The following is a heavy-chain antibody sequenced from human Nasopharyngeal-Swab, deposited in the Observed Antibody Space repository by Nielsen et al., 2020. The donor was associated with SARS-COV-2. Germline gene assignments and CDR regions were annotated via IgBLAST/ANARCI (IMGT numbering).Heavy chain of an antibody. J-gene: IGHJ6*02. CDR2: ISSNGGST. CDR1: GFTFSSYA. D-gene: IGHD5-12*01. Sequence: GGSLRLSCSASGFTFSSYAMHWVRQAPGKGLEYVPAISSNGGSTYYADSVKGRFTISRDNSKNTLYLQMSSLRAEDTAVYYCVTGDIVATGDYYYGMDVWGQGTTVTVSS. V-gene: IGHV3-64D*06. CDR3: VTGDIVATGDYYYGMDV.